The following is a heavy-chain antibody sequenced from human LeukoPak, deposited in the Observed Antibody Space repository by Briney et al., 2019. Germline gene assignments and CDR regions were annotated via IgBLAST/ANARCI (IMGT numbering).Heavy chain of an antibody. Sequence: ASVKVSCKASGYSFTGYHMHWVRQAPGQGLEWMGWINPNSGGTNYAQKFQGRVTMTRDTSISTAYMELSRLRSEDTAVYYCARGRRYSGSPASYYFDYWGQGTLVTVSS. D-gene: IGHD1-26*01. J-gene: IGHJ4*02. V-gene: IGHV1-2*02. CDR2: INPNSGGT. CDR1: GYSFTGYH. CDR3: ARGRRYSGSPASYYFDY.